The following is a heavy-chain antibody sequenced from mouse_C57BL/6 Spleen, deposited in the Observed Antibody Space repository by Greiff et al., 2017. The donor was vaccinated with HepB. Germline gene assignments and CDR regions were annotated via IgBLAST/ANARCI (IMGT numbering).Heavy chain of an antibody. Sequence: QVQLQQPGAELVKPGASVKLSCKASGYTFTSYWMHWVKQSPGQGLEWIGMIHPNSGSTNYNEKFKSKATLTVDKSSSTAYMQLSSLTSEDSAVYYCARWSEGGSSSLPMDYWGQGTSVTVSS. CDR2: IHPNSGST. J-gene: IGHJ4*01. CDR1: GYTFTSYW. D-gene: IGHD1-1*01. V-gene: IGHV1-64*01. CDR3: ARWSEGGSSSLPMDY.